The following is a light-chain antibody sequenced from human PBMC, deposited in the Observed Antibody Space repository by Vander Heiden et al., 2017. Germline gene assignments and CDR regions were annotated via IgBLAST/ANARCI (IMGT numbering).Light chain of an antibody. CDR1: SSNIGSNT. CDR2: SNN. J-gene: IGLJ2*01. CDR3: AAWDDSLNGVV. Sequence: QSVLTQPPSASGTPGQRVTISCSGSSSNIGSNTVTWYRQLPGPAPKLLIYSNNQRPSGVPDRFSGSKSGTSASLAISGLQSEDEADYYCAAWDDSLNGVVFGGGTKLTVL. V-gene: IGLV1-44*01.